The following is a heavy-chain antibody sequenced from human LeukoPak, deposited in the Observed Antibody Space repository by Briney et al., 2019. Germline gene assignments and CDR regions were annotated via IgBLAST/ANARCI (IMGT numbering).Heavy chain of an antibody. V-gene: IGHV3-21*01. D-gene: IGHD5-18*01. CDR3: ARDWAVDTAMVDYFDY. J-gene: IGHJ4*02. Sequence: GGSLRLSCAASGFTFSSYSMNWVRQAPGKGLEWVSSISSSSSYIYYADSVKGRFTFSRDNAKNSLYLQMNSLRAEDTAVYYCARDWAVDTAMVDYFDYWGQGTLVTVSS. CDR2: ISSSSSYI. CDR1: GFTFSSYS.